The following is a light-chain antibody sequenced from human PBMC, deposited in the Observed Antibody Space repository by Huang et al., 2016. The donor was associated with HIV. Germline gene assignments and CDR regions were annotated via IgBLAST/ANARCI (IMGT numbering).Light chain of an antibody. CDR3: QQYNNRYT. Sequence: IVMTQSPATLSVSPGERATLSCRASQSISSNLAWYQQKPGQAPRRLIYGASTRATGIPARVSGSGSGTEFTLTISSLQSEDFAVYYCQQYNNRYTFGQGTKLEIK. J-gene: IGKJ2*01. CDR2: GAS. V-gene: IGKV3-15*01. CDR1: QSISSN.